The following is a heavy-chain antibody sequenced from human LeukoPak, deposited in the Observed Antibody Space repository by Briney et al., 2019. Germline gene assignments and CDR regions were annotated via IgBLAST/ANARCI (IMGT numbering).Heavy chain of an antibody. D-gene: IGHD3-22*01. CDR2: INGDGSIT. CDR1: GFTFSSYW. J-gene: IGHJ3*02. V-gene: IGHV3-74*01. Sequence: GGSLRLSCAASGFTFSSYWMHWVRQAPGKGLVWVSRINGDGSITTYADSVKGRFTISRDNSKNTLYLQMNSLRAEDTAVYYCAKPPPYYYDSSGSAFDIWGQGTMVTVSS. CDR3: AKPPPYYYDSSGSAFDI.